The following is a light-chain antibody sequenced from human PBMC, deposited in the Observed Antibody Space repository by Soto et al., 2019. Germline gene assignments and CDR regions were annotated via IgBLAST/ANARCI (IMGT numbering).Light chain of an antibody. Sequence: QSVLTQPPSVSGAPGQTVSISCTGSSSDVGGYHYVSWYQQYPGEAPKLVISEVSNRPSGVSNRFSGSKSGNTASLTISGLQAEDEADYYCCSYTSSTTPLFGGGTKLTVL. J-gene: IGLJ2*01. CDR1: SSDVGGYHY. CDR2: EVS. CDR3: CSYTSSTTPL. V-gene: IGLV2-14*01.